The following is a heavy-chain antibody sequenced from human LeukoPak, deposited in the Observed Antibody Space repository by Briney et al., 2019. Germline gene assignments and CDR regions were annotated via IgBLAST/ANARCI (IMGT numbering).Heavy chain of an antibody. CDR3: ARDRDFWSGYYSV. CDR2: NSNSGRNM. J-gene: IGHJ4*02. Sequence: GGSLRLSCAASGFTFSDYYMSWVRQAPGKGLEWISYNSNSGRNMFYGDSVKGRFTIYRDNAKNSLYLQMTSLRAEDTAVYYCARDRDFWSGYYSVWGQGTLVTVSS. D-gene: IGHD3-3*01. V-gene: IGHV3-11*04. CDR1: GFTFSDYY.